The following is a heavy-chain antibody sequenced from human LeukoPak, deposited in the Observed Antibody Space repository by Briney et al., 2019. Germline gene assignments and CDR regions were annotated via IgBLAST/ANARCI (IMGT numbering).Heavy chain of an antibody. CDR2: IGNKVSNYAT. CDR3: AGNYDSWTGLNY. CDR1: GFTFSGSA. D-gene: IGHD3-3*01. Sequence: GGSLRLSCAASGFTFSGSAMHWVRQASGKGLEWVGHIGNKVSNYATEYAASLRGRFTISRDDSKGTAYLQVNSLKTEDTAVYYCAGNYDSWTGLNYWGQGTLVTVSS. V-gene: IGHV3-73*01. J-gene: IGHJ4*02.